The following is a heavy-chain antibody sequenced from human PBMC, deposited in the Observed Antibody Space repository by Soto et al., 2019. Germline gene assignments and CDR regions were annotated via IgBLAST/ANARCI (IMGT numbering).Heavy chain of an antibody. CDR2: TYYRSKWYK. Sequence: SQTLSLTCAISGHSVSSNIAAYNWISQSPSRGLEWLESTYYRSKWYKYYAVSVKSRITITPDTSKNQLSLQLNSVTPEATGVYSCARGLRGTGKVSYYYPSMDVWGNGTTVTVSS. CDR3: ARGLRGTGKVSYYYPSMDV. V-gene: IGHV6-1*01. D-gene: IGHD3-16*01. CDR1: GHSVSSNIAA. J-gene: IGHJ6*03.